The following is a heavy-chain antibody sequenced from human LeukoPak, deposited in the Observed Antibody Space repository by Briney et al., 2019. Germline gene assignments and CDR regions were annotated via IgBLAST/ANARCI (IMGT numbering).Heavy chain of an antibody. V-gene: IGHV4-39*01. D-gene: IGHD4-11*01. CDR2: IYYSGST. J-gene: IGHJ4*02. CDR1: SGSISSSSYY. CDR3: ARGSGTTTVTNR. Sequence: SETLSLTCTVSSGSISSSSYYWGWIRQPPGKGLEWIGSIYYSGSTYYNPSLKSRVTISVDTSKNQFSLKLSSVTAADTAVYYCARGSGTTTVTNRWGQGTLVTVSS.